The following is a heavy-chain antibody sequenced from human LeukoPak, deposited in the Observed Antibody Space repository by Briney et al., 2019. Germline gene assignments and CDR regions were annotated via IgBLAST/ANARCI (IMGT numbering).Heavy chain of an antibody. Sequence: PGGSLRLSCAASGFTFSSYWMSWVRQAPGKGLEWMANIKQDGSETSYVDSVEGRFTISRDNAKNSLYLQMNSLRAEDTAVYYCARDRFGDYNPIFDSWGQGTLVTVSS. D-gene: IGHD4-17*01. CDR1: GFTFSSYW. CDR3: ARDRFGDYNPIFDS. CDR2: IKQDGSET. V-gene: IGHV3-7*01. J-gene: IGHJ4*02.